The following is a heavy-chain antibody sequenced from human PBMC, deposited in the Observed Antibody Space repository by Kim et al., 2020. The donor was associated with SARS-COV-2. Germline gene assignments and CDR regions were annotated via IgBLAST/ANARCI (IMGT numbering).Heavy chain of an antibody. CDR3: AREGVYGAGIYFGFDY. CDR2: ISSSSSNI. J-gene: IGHJ4*01. V-gene: IGHV3-48*02. D-gene: IGHD3-10*01. Sequence: GGSLRLSCAASGFSFSSYSMNWVRQAPGKGLEWVSYISSSSSNINYADSVKGRFTISRDNAKKSLYLQMNSLRDEDTAMYYCAREGVYGAGIYFGFDYWGDGALVTASS. CDR1: GFSFSSYS.